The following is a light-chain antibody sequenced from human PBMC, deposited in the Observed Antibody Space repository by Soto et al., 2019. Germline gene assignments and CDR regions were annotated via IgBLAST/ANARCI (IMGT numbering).Light chain of an antibody. Sequence: QSVLTQPPSVSGAPGQRVPTSCTGSSSNIGAGYDVHWYQQLPGTAPKPLIYGNNNRPSGVPDRFSGSKSGTSASLAITGLQAEDEADYYCQSYDRSLSGRVFGTGTKLTVL. CDR3: QSYDRSLSGRV. V-gene: IGLV1-40*01. J-gene: IGLJ1*01. CDR1: SSNIGAGYD. CDR2: GNN.